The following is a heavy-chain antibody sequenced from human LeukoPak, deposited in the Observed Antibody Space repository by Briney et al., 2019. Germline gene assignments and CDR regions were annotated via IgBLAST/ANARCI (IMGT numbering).Heavy chain of an antibody. V-gene: IGHV3-30-3*01. CDR1: GITFSSNA. J-gene: IGHJ4*02. D-gene: IGHD1-1*01. Sequence: GRSLRLSCAASGITFSSNAMHWVRQAPGKGLEWVAVISSDAINKDYADSVKGRFTISRDNSKNTLYLQMNSLRAEDTAMYYCARGIGYMTPLFDYWGQGTLVTVSS. CDR3: ARGIGYMTPLFDY. CDR2: ISSDAINK.